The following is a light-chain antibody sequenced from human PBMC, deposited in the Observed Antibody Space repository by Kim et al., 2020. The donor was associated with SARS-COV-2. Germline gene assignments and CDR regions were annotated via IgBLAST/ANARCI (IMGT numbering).Light chain of an antibody. Sequence: APGKTATLACGGSDIGSKTVHLYQQKPGQAPMLVIYYDHDRPSGIPERFSGSNSGNTATLTIGRVEAGDEADYYCQVWESSSDHWVFGGGTQLTVL. CDR3: QVWESSSDHWV. J-gene: IGLJ2*01. CDR1: DIGSKT. V-gene: IGLV3-21*01. CDR2: YDH.